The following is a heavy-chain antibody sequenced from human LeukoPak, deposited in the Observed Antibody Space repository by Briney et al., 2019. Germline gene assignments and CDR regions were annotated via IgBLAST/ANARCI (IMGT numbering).Heavy chain of an antibody. CDR3: AKSPVRRSGWFDY. J-gene: IGHJ4*02. CDR2: ISSSSSYI. D-gene: IGHD6-19*01. CDR1: GFTFSSYS. Sequence: GGSLRLSCAASGFTFSSYSMNWVRQAPGKGLEWVSSISSSSSYIYYADSVKGRFTISRDNAKNSLYLQMNSLRAEDTAVYYCAKSPVRRSGWFDYWGQGTLVTVSS. V-gene: IGHV3-21*01.